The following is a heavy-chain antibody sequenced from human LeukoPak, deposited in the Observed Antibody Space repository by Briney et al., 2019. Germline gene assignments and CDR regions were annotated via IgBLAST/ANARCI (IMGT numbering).Heavy chain of an antibody. J-gene: IGHJ4*02. CDR2: INPNSGAA. CDR1: GYIFTDYY. CDR3: LRGGTFDY. D-gene: IGHD1-1*01. Sequence: GASIRVSCKASGYIFTDYYIHWVRQAPGQALEWMGWINPNSGAAKYREKFQGRITMTRDTSISTVYMALTGLRSDDTALYYCLRGGTFDYWGQGIQVTVSS. V-gene: IGHV1-2*02.